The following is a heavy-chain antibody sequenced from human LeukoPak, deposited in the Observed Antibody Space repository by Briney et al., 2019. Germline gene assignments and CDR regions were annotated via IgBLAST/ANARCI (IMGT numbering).Heavy chain of an antibody. J-gene: IGHJ4*02. CDR1: GGSFSGYY. CDR3: AREPLNYYDSSGHGVLGFDY. Sequence: SETLSLTCAVYGGSFSGYYWSWIRQPPGKGLEWIGEINHSGSTNYNPSLKSRVTISVDTSKNQFSLKLSSVTAADTAVYYCAREPLNYYDSSGHGVLGFDYWAREPWSPSPQ. D-gene: IGHD3-22*01. CDR2: INHSGST. V-gene: IGHV4-34*01.